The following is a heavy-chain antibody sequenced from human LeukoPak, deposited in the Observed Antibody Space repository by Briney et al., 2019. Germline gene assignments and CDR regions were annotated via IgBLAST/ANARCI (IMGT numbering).Heavy chain of an antibody. CDR3: ASMGRYYDSSGYYYEDLGAFDI. J-gene: IGHJ3*02. CDR1: GGSFSGYY. V-gene: IGHV4-34*01. CDR2: INHSGST. Sequence: SETLSLTCAVYGGSFSGYYWSWIRQPPGKGLEWIGEINHSGSTNYNPSLKSRVTISVDTSKNQFSLKLSSVTAADTAVYYCASMGRYYDSSGYYYEDLGAFDIWGQGTMVTVSS. D-gene: IGHD3-22*01.